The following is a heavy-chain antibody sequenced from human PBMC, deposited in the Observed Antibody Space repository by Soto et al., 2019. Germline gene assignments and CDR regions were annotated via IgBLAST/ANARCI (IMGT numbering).Heavy chain of an antibody. V-gene: IGHV4-34*01. CDR2: INHSGST. D-gene: IGHD6-13*01. Sequence: PSETLSLTCAVYGGSFSGYYWSWIRQPPGKGLEWIGEINHSGSTNYNPSLKSRVTISVDTSKNQFSLKLSSVTAADTAVYYCARGLYSSSHHYYGMDVWGQGTTVTVSS. CDR3: ARGLYSSSHHYYGMDV. CDR1: GGSFSGYY. J-gene: IGHJ6*02.